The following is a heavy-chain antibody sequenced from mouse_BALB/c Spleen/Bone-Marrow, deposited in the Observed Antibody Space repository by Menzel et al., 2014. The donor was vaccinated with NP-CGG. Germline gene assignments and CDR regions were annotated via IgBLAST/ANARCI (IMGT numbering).Heavy chain of an antibody. V-gene: IGHV5-9-2*01. Sequence: EVQLQESGGGLVKSGGSLKLSCAASGFPFSNYGMSWVRQTPEKRLEWVATISGDGRYTFYSDSVRGRFTISRDNAKYNLYLQLSSLRSADTALYYCARHAYYDQTEVSFVYWGQGTLVTVSA. CDR3: ARHAYYDQTEVSFVY. J-gene: IGHJ3*01. CDR1: GFPFSNYG. D-gene: IGHD2-4*01. CDR2: ISGDGRYT.